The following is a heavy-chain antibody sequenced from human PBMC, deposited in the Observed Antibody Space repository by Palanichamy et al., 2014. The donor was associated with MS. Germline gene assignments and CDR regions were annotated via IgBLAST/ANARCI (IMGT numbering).Heavy chain of an antibody. CDR3: ARSPSDPGAFDI. V-gene: IGHV3-30*04. J-gene: IGHJ3*02. Sequence: QVQLVESGGGVVQPGRSLRLSCAASGFTFSSYAMHWVRQAPGKGLEWVAVISYDGSNKYYADSVKGRFTISRDNSKNTLFLQMNSLRAEDTAAYYCARSPSDPGAFDIWGQGTMVTVSS. CDR2: ISYDGSNK. CDR1: GFTFSSYA.